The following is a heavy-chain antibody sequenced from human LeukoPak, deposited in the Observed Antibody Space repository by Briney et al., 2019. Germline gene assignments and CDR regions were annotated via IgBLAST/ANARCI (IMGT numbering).Heavy chain of an antibody. D-gene: IGHD2-8*01. CDR2: IRGSGENT. V-gene: IGHV3-23*01. J-gene: IGHJ4*02. CDR3: VKGSTMLLFDY. Sequence: GGSLRLSCAASGFTFSSYEMNWVRQTPGKGLEWVSAIRGSGENTYYTDSVKGRFTISRDNSKNTLYLQMNSLRADDTAVYYCVKGSTMLLFDYWGQGTLVTVSS. CDR1: GFTFSSYE.